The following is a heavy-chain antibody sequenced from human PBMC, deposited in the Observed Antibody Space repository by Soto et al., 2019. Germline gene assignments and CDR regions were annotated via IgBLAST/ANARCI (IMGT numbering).Heavy chain of an antibody. D-gene: IGHD3-10*01. CDR1: RYTFTRDQ. CDR2: IDPSGGKT. CDR3: GRVMRSLLSITALDT. Sequence: ASVKVSCKASRYTFTRDQIHWVRQATGQGLEWMGMIDPSGGKTNYAQKFQGRVTMTRDTSTSTVYMALSSLRSEDTAIYFCGRVMRSLLSITALDTWGQGTLVTVSS. J-gene: IGHJ5*02. V-gene: IGHV1-46*01.